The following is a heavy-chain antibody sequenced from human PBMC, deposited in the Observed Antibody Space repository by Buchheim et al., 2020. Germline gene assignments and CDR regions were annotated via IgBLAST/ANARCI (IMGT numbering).Heavy chain of an antibody. Sequence: QLQLQESGPELVKPSETLSLTCTVSGGSISNSAYFWGWIRQPPGKGPEWIATIRYSGTTYFNPSLQNRVTISVDTSKNQFSLTLRSVTAADTALYYCARENRDGYRNGVDVWGQGTT. CDR3: ARENRDGYRNGVDV. CDR1: GGSISNSAYF. CDR2: IRYSGTT. J-gene: IGHJ6*02. V-gene: IGHV4-39*07. D-gene: IGHD5-24*01.